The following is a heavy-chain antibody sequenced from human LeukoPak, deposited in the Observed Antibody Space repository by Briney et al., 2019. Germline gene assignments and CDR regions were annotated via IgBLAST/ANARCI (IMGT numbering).Heavy chain of an antibody. CDR3: AGDLPH. CDR1: GFTFSSYD. V-gene: IGHV3-48*03. CDR2: ISSSGGTV. J-gene: IGHJ4*02. Sequence: PGGSLRLSCAPSGFTFSSYDMSWVSQAPGKGLERVSYISSSGGTVKYADSVKGRFTISRDNAKNSLYLQMNSLRAEDTAVYYCAGDLPHWGQGTLAPVSS.